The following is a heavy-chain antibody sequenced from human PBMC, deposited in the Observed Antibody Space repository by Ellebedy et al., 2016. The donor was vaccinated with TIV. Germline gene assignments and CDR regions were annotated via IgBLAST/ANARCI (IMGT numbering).Heavy chain of an antibody. Sequence: SVKVSCXASGGTFSSYAISWVRQAPGQGLEWMGGIIPIFGTANYAQKFQGRVTITADESMSTAYMELSSLRSEDTAVYYCARDFRLPGFYYGMDVWGQGTTVTVSS. CDR1: GGTFSSYA. CDR3: ARDFRLPGFYYGMDV. CDR2: IIPIFGTA. J-gene: IGHJ6*02. V-gene: IGHV1-69*13.